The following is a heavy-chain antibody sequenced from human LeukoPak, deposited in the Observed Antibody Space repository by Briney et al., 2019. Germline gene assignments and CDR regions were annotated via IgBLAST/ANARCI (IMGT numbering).Heavy chain of an antibody. Sequence: PGGSLRLSCAASGFTFSSYAMSWVRQAPGKGLEWVSAISGSGGSTYYADSVKGRFTISRDNSKNTLYLQMNSLRAEDTAVYYCAKGRGYSYGFITDYWGQGTLVTVSS. CDR1: GFTFSSYA. CDR2: ISGSGGST. D-gene: IGHD5-18*01. V-gene: IGHV3-23*01. CDR3: AKGRGYSYGFITDY. J-gene: IGHJ4*02.